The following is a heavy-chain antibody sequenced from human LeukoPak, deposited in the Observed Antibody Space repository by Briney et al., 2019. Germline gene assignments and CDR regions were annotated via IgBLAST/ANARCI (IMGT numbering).Heavy chain of an antibody. CDR3: TRDPAYYLRYGYFDY. D-gene: IGHD1-26*01. CDR1: GFISSTSA. V-gene: IGHV3-21*01. Sequence: GGSLRLSCSASGFISSTSAMNWVRQAPGKGLEWVSSIDSVGSHIYYRDSVKGRFTISRDNAKNSVYLQMNNLRAADTALYYCTRDPAYYLRYGYFDYWGQGILVTVSS. J-gene: IGHJ4*03. CDR2: IDSVGSHI.